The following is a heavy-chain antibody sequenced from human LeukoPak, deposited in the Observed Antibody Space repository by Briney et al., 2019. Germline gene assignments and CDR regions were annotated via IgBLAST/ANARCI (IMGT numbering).Heavy chain of an antibody. CDR2: IYASEYT. D-gene: IGHD5-24*01. Sequence: PSQTLSLTCTVSADSFDNSYCWSWVRQPPGKRREWIGTIYASEYTYYHPSLRGRATISADTSRNLFSQKLNSVTAADTAVYYCARGSDDYKLGNHWGHGTLVTVSS. CDR3: ARGSDDYKLGNH. J-gene: IGHJ5*02. V-gene: IGHV4-38-2*02. CDR1: ADSFDNSYC.